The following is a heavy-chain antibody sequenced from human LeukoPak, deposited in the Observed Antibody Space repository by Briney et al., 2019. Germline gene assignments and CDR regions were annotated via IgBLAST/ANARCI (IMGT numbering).Heavy chain of an antibody. CDR1: GFTFSSYA. J-gene: IGHJ4*02. CDR3: AKPRVDFWSGYDAFDY. CDR2: ISGSGGST. Sequence: PGGSLRLSCAASGFTFSSYAMSWVRQAPGKGLEWVSAISGSGGSTYYADSVKGRFTISRDNSKNTLYLRMNSLRAEDTAVYYCAKPRVDFWSGYDAFDYWGQGTLVTVSS. V-gene: IGHV3-23*01. D-gene: IGHD3-3*01.